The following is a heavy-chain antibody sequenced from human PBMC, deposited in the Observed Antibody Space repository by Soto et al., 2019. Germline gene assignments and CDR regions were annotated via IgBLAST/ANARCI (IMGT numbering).Heavy chain of an antibody. CDR1: GGTFGTHA. CDR3: ARDRSEMATVPGGFDI. Sequence: QVQLVQSGAEVKKPGSSVKVSCKASGGTFGTHAISWVRQAPGQGLQWVGGIIPVHGTTNYAQIFNGRVTITADESRTTANMELTSLRFEDTAVYYCARDRSEMATVPGGFDIWGQGTTVTVSS. V-gene: IGHV1-69*11. J-gene: IGHJ3*02. D-gene: IGHD4-4*01. CDR2: IIPVHGTT.